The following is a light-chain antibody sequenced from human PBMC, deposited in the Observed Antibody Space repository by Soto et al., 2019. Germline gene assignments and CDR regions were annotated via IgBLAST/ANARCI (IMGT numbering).Light chain of an antibody. CDR2: EVS. CDR3: SSYAGSNNWV. CDR1: SSDVGGYDF. V-gene: IGLV2-8*01. J-gene: IGLJ3*02. Sequence: QSALTQPPSAAGSLGQSVTISCTGTSSDVGGYDFVSWYQQHPGKAPKLMIYEVSRRPSGVPDRFSASKSGNTASLTVSGLQAEDEADYYCSSYAGSNNWVFGGGTKLTVL.